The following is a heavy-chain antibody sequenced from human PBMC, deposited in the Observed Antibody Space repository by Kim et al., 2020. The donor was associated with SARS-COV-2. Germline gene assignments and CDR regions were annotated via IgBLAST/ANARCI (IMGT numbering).Heavy chain of an antibody. CDR2: IYYSGST. V-gene: IGHV4-31*03. Sequence: SETLSLTCTVSGGSISSGGYYWSWIRQHPGKGLEWIGYIYYSGSTYYNPSLKSRVTISVDTSKNQFSLKLSSVTAADTAVYYCARDGYSSGWYYFDYWGQGTPVSVSS. J-gene: IGHJ4*02. CDR3: ARDGYSSGWYYFDY. D-gene: IGHD6-19*01. CDR1: GGSISSGGYY.